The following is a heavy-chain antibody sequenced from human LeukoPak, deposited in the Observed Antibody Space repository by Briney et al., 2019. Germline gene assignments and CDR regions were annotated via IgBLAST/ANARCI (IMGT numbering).Heavy chain of an antibody. CDR2: IKQDGSEK. CDR3: AKFDRVVVVVAATTRYYFDY. D-gene: IGHD2-15*01. V-gene: IGHV3-7*03. J-gene: IGHJ4*02. Sequence: PGGSLRLSCAASGFTFSSYWMSWVRQAPGKGLEWVANIKQDGSEKYYVDSVKGRFTISRDNAKNSLYLQMNSLRAEDTAVYYCAKFDRVVVVVAATTRYYFDYWGQGTLVTVSS. CDR1: GFTFSSYW.